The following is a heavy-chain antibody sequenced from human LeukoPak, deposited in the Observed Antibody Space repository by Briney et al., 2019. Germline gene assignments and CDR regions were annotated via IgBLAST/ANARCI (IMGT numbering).Heavy chain of an antibody. V-gene: IGHV4-39*01. D-gene: IGHD3-22*01. CDR1: GGSISSSSYY. J-gene: IGHJ4*02. Sequence: SETLSLTCTVSGGSISSSSYYWVWIRQPPGKALEWIGSIYYSGSTYYNPSLKSRVTISVDTSKNQFSLKLSSVTAADTAVYYCARHRDYYDSSAWGYWGQGTLVTVSS. CDR2: IYYSGST. CDR3: ARHRDYYDSSAWGY.